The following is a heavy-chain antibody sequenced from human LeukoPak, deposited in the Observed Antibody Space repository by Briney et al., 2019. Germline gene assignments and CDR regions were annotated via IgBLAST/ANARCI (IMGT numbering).Heavy chain of an antibody. V-gene: IGHV3-9*01. CDR1: GFTFDDYA. Sequence: GGSLRLSCAASGFTFDDYAMHWVRQAPGKGLEWVSGISWNSGSIGYADSVKGRFTISRDNAKNSLYLQMNSLRAEDTALYYCARDQTPFVWGQGTLVTVSS. CDR2: ISWNSGSI. CDR3: ARDQTPFV. J-gene: IGHJ4*02.